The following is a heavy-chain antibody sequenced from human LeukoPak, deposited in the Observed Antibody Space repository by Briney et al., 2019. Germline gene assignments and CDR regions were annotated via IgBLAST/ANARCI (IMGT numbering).Heavy chain of an antibody. CDR1: GL. CDR3: AREVGRGFDY. V-gene: IGHV1-18*01. CDR2: ISAYNSNT. Sequence: ASVKVSCKASGLNWVRQAPGQGLEWMGWISAYNSNTHYAQKLQGRVTMTTDTSTSTAYMEVRSLRSDDTAVYYCAREVGRGFDYWGQGTLVTVSS. J-gene: IGHJ4*02. D-gene: IGHD1-26*01.